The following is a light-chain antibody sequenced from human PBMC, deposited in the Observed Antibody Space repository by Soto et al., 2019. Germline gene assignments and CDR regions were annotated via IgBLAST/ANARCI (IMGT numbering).Light chain of an antibody. Sequence: VLTQPPSASGTPGQKVFISCSGSSSNIGGTNYAYWYQQLPGAAPKLLMHSNNLRPSGVPERISGSKFGTAASLAISGLRSEDEAVYYCASWDDRLGAVIFGGGTKVTI. CDR1: SSNIGGTNY. CDR3: ASWDDRLGAVI. V-gene: IGLV1-47*02. J-gene: IGLJ2*01. CDR2: SNN.